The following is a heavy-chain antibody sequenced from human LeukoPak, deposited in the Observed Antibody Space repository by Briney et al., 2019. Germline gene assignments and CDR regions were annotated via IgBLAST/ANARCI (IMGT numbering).Heavy chain of an antibody. D-gene: IGHD3-22*01. CDR2: TYYSGST. V-gene: IGHV4-59*01. Sequence: SETLSLTCTVSGGSNSSYYWSWIRQPPGKGLEWIGYTYYSGSTNYNPSLKSRVTISVDTSKNQFSLKLSSVTAADTAVYYCARVGYYYDSSGYSGPWFDPWGQGTLVTVSS. J-gene: IGHJ5*02. CDR3: ARVGYYYDSSGYSGPWFDP. CDR1: GGSNSSYY.